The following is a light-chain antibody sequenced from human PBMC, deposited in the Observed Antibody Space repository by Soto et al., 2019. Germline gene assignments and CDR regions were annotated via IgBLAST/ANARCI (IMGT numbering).Light chain of an antibody. Sequence: AIRMTQSPSSLSASTGDRVTITCRASQGISSFLAWYQQKPGKAPKLLIYAASTLQSGVPSRFSGNGSGTEFTLTISSLQPEDFATYYCQQLNSYPLTFGPGTKVDIK. CDR1: QGISSF. CDR2: AAS. CDR3: QQLNSYPLT. J-gene: IGKJ3*01. V-gene: IGKV1-8*01.